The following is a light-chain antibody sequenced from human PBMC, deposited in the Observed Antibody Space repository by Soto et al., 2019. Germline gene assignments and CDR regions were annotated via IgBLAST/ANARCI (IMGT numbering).Light chain of an antibody. V-gene: IGKV1-9*01. CDR2: TAS. CDR1: RDINSY. J-gene: IGKJ5*01. CDR3: QHYNSYSVN. Sequence: DIQLTQSPSFLSASVGDRVTISCRASRDINSYLSWYQQKPGKAPKLLIYTASTLQSGVPSRFSGSGSGTEFTLTISSLQPDDFATYYCQHYNSYSVNFGRGTRLEIK.